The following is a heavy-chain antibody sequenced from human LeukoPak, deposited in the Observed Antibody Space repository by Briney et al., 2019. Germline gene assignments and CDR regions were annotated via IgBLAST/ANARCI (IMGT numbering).Heavy chain of an antibody. CDR2: IHTSGNT. V-gene: IGHV4-4*07. J-gene: IGHJ6*02. Sequence: SETLSLTCTVSGGSISSCYWTWIRQPAGKGLEWIGRIHTSGNTNYSPALKSRVTMSVDTSKNQVSLKLYSVTAADTAVYYCARGGIASAYGSINYHLYGLDVWGQGTTVTVSS. D-gene: IGHD6-13*01. CDR1: GGSISSCY. CDR3: ARGGIASAYGSINYHLYGLDV.